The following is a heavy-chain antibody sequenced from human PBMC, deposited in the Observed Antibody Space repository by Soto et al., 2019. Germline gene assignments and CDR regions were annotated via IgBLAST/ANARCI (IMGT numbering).Heavy chain of an antibody. CDR1: GGSFSGYY. V-gene: IGHV4-34*01. J-gene: IGHJ6*02. D-gene: IGHD6-6*01. CDR3: ARVAAPYYYYGMDV. Sequence: QVQLQQWGAGLLKPSETLSLTCAVYGGSFSGYYWSWIRQPPGKGLGWIGEINHSGSTNYNPSLKSRVTISVDTSKNQFSLKLSSVTAADTAVYYCARVAAPYYYYGMDVWGQGTTVTVSS. CDR2: INHSGST.